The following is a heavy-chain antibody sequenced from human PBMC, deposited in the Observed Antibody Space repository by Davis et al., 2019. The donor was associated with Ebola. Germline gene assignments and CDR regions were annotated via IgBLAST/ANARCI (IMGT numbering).Heavy chain of an antibody. CDR2: ISGSGGST. V-gene: IGHV3-23*01. CDR3: AKGGGTSSSDFRRT. Sequence: GESLKISCAASGITFHNFAMHWVRQVPGKGLQWVSAISGSGGSTHYADSVKGRFTISRDNSKNTLYLQMNSLRAEDTAVYYCAKGGGTSSSDFRRTWGQGTLVTVSS. J-gene: IGHJ5*02. CDR1: GITFHNFA. D-gene: IGHD6-6*01.